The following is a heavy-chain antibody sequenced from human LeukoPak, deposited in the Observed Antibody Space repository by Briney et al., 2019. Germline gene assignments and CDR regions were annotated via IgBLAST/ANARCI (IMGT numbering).Heavy chain of an antibody. V-gene: IGHV1-46*01. Sequence: ASVKVSCKASGYTFTSYHIHWVRQAPGQGLEWMGIINPSGGSTSYAQKFQGRVTMTRDTSTNTVYMELSSLRSEDTAVYYCARDDPLDKISSGWGPWGQGTLVTVSS. CDR3: ARDDPLDKISSGWGP. D-gene: IGHD6-19*01. J-gene: IGHJ5*02. CDR1: GYTFTSYH. CDR2: INPSGGST.